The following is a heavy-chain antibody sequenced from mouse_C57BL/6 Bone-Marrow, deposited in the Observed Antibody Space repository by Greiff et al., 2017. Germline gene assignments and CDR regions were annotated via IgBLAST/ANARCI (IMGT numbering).Heavy chain of an antibody. D-gene: IGHD2-3*01. V-gene: IGHV5-2*01. J-gene: IGHJ3*01. Sequence: EVKLMESGGGLVQPGGSLKLSCESNEYEFPSHDMSWVRKTPEKRLELVAAINSDGGSTYYPDNMERRFIISIDNTEKTLYLQMSSLKSEDSALYYCARHDGYYPWFAYWGQGTLVTVSA. CDR1: EYEFPSHD. CDR2: INSDGGST. CDR3: ARHDGYYPWFAY.